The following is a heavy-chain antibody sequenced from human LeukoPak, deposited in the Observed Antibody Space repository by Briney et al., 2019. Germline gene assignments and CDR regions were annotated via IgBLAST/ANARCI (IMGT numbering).Heavy chain of an antibody. CDR1: GFTFSYYW. CDR3: ARDPFPCIGWSYYFDY. D-gene: IGHD6-19*01. Sequence: GGSLRLSCAASGFTFSYYWMTWVRQAPGKGLEWVANIKQDGSENYYVDSVKGRFTISRDNAKNSLYLQMNSLGAEDTAMYYCARDPFPCIGWSYYFDYWGQGTLVTVSS. CDR2: IKQDGSEN. J-gene: IGHJ4*02. V-gene: IGHV3-7*01.